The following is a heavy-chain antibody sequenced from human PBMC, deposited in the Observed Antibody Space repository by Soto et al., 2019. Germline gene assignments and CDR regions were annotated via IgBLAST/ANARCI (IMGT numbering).Heavy chain of an antibody. CDR1: GGSISRCDSP. J-gene: IGHJ5*02. Sequence: SETLSLTCAVSGGSISRCDSPWSRIRHPPGNGLEWIGYIYHSGSTYYNPSLKSRVTISVDRSKNQFSLKLSSVTAADTAVYYCARVPGPWGQGTLVTVSS. V-gene: IGHV4-30-2*01. CDR3: ARVPGP. CDR2: IYHSGST.